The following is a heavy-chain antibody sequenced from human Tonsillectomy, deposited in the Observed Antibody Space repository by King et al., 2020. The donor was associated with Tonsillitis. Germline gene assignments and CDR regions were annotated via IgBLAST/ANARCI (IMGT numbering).Heavy chain of an antibody. CDR2: IYYSGST. V-gene: IGHV4-39*01. CDR1: GGSISSSSYY. Sequence: QLQESGPGLVKPSETLSLTCTVSGGSISSSSYYWGWVRQPPGKGLDWIGSIYYSGSTYYNPSLESRVTVSVDTSKNQFSLKLTSVTAADTAVYYCARYHSSGWYYFDYWGQRTLVTVSS. D-gene: IGHD6-19*01. CDR3: ARYHSSGWYYFDY. J-gene: IGHJ4*02.